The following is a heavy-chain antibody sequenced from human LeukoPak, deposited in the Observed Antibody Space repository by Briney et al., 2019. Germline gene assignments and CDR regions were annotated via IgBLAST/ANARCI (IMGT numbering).Heavy chain of an antibody. CDR2: IIPIFGTA. D-gene: IGHD2-2*01. CDR1: GGTFSSYA. V-gene: IGHV1-69*13. Sequence: GASVKVSWKASGGTFSSYAISWVRQAPGQGLEWMGGIIPIFGTANYAQKFQGRVTITADESTSTAYMELSSLRSEDTAVYYCARSRDVVVPAALPYYYYYYGMDVWGKGTTVTVSP. CDR3: ARSRDVVVPAALPYYYYYYGMDV. J-gene: IGHJ6*04.